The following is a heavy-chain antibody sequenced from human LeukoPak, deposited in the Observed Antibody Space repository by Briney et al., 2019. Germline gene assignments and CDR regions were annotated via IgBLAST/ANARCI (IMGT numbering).Heavy chain of an antibody. V-gene: IGHV1-2*02. CDR1: GYTFTVYY. J-gene: IGHJ4*02. CDR3: ARGAHYHDSSEGYDY. D-gene: IGHD3-22*01. Sequence: ASVKVPCKASGYTFTVYYMHWVRQAPGQGLEWMGWINPNSGGTNYAQKFQGRVTMTRDTSISTAYMEVSRLRSDDTAVYYCARGAHYHDSSEGYDYWGQGTLVTVSS. CDR2: INPNSGGT.